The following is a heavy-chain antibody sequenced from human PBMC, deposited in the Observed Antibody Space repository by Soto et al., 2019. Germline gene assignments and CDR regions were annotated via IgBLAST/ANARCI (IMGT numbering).Heavy chain of an antibody. D-gene: IGHD5-18*01. V-gene: IGHV3-74*01. CDR2: INNDGSST. CDR3: TRGQSGYSFFAF. CDR1: GFTFSDYW. J-gene: IGHJ4*02. Sequence: EVQLVESGGGLVQPGGSLRLSCTASGFTFSDYWMHWVRQAPGKGLVWVSRINNDGSSTVHGDPVKGRFTISRDNAKHRVYLEMHSLRAEDTAVYYCTRGQSGYSFFAFWGQGTLVTVSS.